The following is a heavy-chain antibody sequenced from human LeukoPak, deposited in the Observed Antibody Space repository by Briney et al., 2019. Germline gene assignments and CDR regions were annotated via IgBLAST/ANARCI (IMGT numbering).Heavy chain of an antibody. Sequence: ASVKVSCKASGGTFSSYAISWVRQAPGQGLEWMGGIIPIFGTANYAQKFQGRVTMTRDTSTSTVYMELSSLRSEDTAVYYCARVMQQPVLWGPDYWGQGTLVTVSS. D-gene: IGHD6-13*01. V-gene: IGHV1-69*05. CDR3: ARVMQQPVLWGPDY. CDR1: GGTFSSYA. J-gene: IGHJ4*02. CDR2: IIPIFGTA.